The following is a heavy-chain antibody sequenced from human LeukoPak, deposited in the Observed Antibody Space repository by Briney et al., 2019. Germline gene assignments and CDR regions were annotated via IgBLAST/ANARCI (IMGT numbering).Heavy chain of an antibody. CDR2: IYGTGTT. J-gene: IGHJ4*02. CDR3: ARWVGTTK. CDR1: GFTVSSNY. D-gene: IGHD1-26*01. Sequence: PGGSLRLSCAASGFTVSSNYMSWVRQAPGKGLEWVSVIYGTGTTYYADSVKGRFTISRDNSKNTLFLQMNSLRAEDTAVYYCARWVGTTKWGQGTLVTVSS. V-gene: IGHV3-53*01.